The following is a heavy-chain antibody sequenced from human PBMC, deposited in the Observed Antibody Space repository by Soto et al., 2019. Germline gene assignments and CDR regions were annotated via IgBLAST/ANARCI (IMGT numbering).Heavy chain of an antibody. CDR1: GFTFSSYA. D-gene: IGHD3-9*01. J-gene: IGHJ3*02. CDR2: ISGSGGST. Sequence: TGGSLRLSCAASGFTFSSYAMSWVRQAPGKGLEWVSAISGSGGSTYYADSVKGRFTISRDNSKNTLYLQMNSLRAEYTAVYYCAKDRWGITIDEAFDIWGQGTMVTVSS. V-gene: IGHV3-23*01. CDR3: AKDRWGITIDEAFDI.